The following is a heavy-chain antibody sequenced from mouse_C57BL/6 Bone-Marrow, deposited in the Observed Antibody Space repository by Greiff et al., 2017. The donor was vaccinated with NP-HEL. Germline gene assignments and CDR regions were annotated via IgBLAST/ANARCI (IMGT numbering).Heavy chain of an antibody. D-gene: IGHD1-1*01. V-gene: IGHV1-39*01. Sequence: VQLQQSGPELVKPGASVKISCKASGYSFTDYNMNWVKQSNGKSLEWIGVINPNSGTTSYNQKFKGKATLTVDQSSSTASMQLNSRTSEDSAVYYCARSDYYGSSYWYFDVWGTGTTVTVAS. CDR1: GYSFTDYN. CDR2: INPNSGTT. CDR3: ARSDYYGSSYWYFDV. J-gene: IGHJ1*03.